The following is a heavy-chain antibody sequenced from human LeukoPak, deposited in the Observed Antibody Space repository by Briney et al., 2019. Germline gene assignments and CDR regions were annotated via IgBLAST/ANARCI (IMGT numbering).Heavy chain of an antibody. CDR2: ICTDETTI. CDR3: VRGVPVTPGIDY. D-gene: IGHD2-2*01. J-gene: IGHJ4*02. V-gene: IGHV3-74*01. CDR1: GFTFSSYC. Sequence: GGSLRLSCAASGFTFSSYCMHWVRQPPGKGLVWVSQICTDETTIRNADSVKGRFTISRDNAKNTPYLQMSSLRVEDTAVYYCVRGVPVTPGIDYWGQGTLVTVSS.